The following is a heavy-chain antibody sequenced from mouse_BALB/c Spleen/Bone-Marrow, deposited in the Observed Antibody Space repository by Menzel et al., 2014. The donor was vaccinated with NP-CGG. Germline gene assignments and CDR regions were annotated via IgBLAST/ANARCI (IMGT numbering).Heavy chain of an antibody. V-gene: IGHV1S81*02. CDR2: INPSNGGT. CDR3: TRSDGYYVPHWYFDV. Sequence: QVQLQQSGAELVKPGASVKLSCKASGYTFTSYYMYWVKQRPGQGLEWIGEINPSNGGTNFNEKFKSKATLTVDKSSSTAYMQLSSLTSEDSAVYYCTRSDGYYVPHWYFDVWDAGTTVTVSS. D-gene: IGHD2-3*01. J-gene: IGHJ1*01. CDR1: GYTFTSYY.